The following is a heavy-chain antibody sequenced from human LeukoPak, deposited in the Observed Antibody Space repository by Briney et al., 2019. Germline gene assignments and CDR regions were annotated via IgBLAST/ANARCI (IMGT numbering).Heavy chain of an antibody. Sequence: SETLSLTCAVSVGSKSSSNWWSWVRQPPGKGLEWIGEIYHSGSTNYNPSLKSRVTISVDKSKNQFSLKLSSVTAADTAVYYCARVDRRITISGVVIIFDYWGQGTLVTVSS. D-gene: IGHD3-3*01. CDR2: IYHSGST. J-gene: IGHJ4*02. CDR1: VGSKSSSNW. V-gene: IGHV4-4*02. CDR3: ARVDRRITISGVVIIFDY.